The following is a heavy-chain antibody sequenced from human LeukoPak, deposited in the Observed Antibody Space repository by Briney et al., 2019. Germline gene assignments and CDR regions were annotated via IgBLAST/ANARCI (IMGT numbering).Heavy chain of an antibody. D-gene: IGHD6-19*01. CDR3: ARVQSSGWYELRAFDI. CDR2: IYYSGST. CDR1: GGSISSYY. V-gene: IGHV4-59*01. Sequence: PPETLSLTCTVSGGSISSYYWSWIRQPPGKGLEWIGYIYYSGSTNYNPSLKSRVTISVDTSKNQFSLKLSSVTAADTAVYYCARVQSSGWYELRAFDIWGQGTMVTVS. J-gene: IGHJ3*02.